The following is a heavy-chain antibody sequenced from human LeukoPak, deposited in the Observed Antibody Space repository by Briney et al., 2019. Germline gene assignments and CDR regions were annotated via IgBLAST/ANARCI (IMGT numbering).Heavy chain of an antibody. V-gene: IGHV3-21*01. CDR1: GFTFSSYS. D-gene: IGHD3-3*01. Sequence: GGSLRLSCAASGFTFSSYSMNWVRQAPGKGLEWVSSISSSSSYIYYADSVKGRFTISRDNAKNSLHLQMNSLRAEDTAVYYCARDRPHYDFWSGFRGGILDYWGQGTLVTVSS. CDR2: ISSSSSYI. CDR3: ARDRPHYDFWSGFRGGILDY. J-gene: IGHJ4*02.